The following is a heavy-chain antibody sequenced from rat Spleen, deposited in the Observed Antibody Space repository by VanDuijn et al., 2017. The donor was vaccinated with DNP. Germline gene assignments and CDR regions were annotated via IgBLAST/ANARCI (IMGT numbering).Heavy chain of an antibody. D-gene: IGHD4-3*01. CDR1: GFAFSHYA. J-gene: IGHJ2*01. V-gene: IGHV5-22*01. CDR2: IGSAAYAP. Sequence: EVQVVESGGGLVQPGRSLTLSCAASGFAFSHYAMAWVRQAPTKGLEWVAYIGSAAYAPYYGDSVKGRFTISRDNAKSTLYLQMNSLRSEDMATYYCVRWNSGHFDYWGQGVMVTVSS. CDR3: VRWNSGHFDY.